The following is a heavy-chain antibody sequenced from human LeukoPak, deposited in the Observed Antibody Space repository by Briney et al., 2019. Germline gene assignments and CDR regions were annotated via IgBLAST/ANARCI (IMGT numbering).Heavy chain of an antibody. CDR1: GYTLTDLS. CDR2: FDPEDGER. Sequence: ASVKVSCKVSGYTLTDLSMHWVRQAPGKGLEWMGGFDPEDGERIYAQKFQSRVTMTEGNSTDTAYLDLRSLSSADTAAYYFGAGYTVVTGFYSWGQGNLFTVSS. CDR3: GAGYTVVTGFYS. D-gene: IGHD4-23*01. V-gene: IGHV1-24*01. J-gene: IGHJ4*02.